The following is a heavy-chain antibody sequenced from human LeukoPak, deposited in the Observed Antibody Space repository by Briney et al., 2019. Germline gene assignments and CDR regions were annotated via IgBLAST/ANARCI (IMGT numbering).Heavy chain of an antibody. J-gene: IGHJ4*02. D-gene: IGHD3-10*01. V-gene: IGHV3-21*01. CDR3: ASGIYYASVHTWSPV. CDR1: GFTFSSYS. CDR2: ISSSNSYI. Sequence: GGSLRLSCAASGFTFSSYSMNWVRQAPGKGLEWVSSISSSNSYIYYTDSVKGRFTISRDDAMNSLDLQMNSLRPEDTAVYYCASGIYYASVHTWSPVWGQGTLVTVSS.